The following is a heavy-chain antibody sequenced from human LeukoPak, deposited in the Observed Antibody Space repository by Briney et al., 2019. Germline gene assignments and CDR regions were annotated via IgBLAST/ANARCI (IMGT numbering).Heavy chain of an antibody. J-gene: IGHJ4*02. CDR1: GFTFGDYA. CDR2: IRSKAYGGTT. D-gene: IGHD5-12*01. V-gene: IGHV3-49*03. Sequence: GGSLRLSCTASGFTFGDYAMSWFRQAPGKGLEWVGFIRSKAYGGTTEYAASVKGRFTISRDDSKSIAYLQMNSLKTEDTAVYYCTRDKPVEMATKNDYWGQGTLVTVSS. CDR3: TRDKPVEMATKNDY.